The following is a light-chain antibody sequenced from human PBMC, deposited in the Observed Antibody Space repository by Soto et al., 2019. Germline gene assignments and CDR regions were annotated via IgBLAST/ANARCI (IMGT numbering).Light chain of an antibody. CDR2: EVS. Sequence: QSVLTQPASVSGSPGQSITISCTGTSSDVGGYNYVSWYQQHPGKAPKLMIYEVSNRPSGVSNRFSGSKSGNTASLTISGLQAEDEADDYCSSYTSSSTLVFGGGTKGTVL. CDR1: SSDVGGYNY. CDR3: SSYTSSSTLV. V-gene: IGLV2-14*01. J-gene: IGLJ3*02.